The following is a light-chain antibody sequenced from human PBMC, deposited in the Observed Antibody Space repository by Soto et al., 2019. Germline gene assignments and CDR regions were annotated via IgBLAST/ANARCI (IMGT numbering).Light chain of an antibody. V-gene: IGKV1-39*01. Sequence: DIQMTQSPSSLFPSVGDRVAITCRASQNIAGYLNWYQQKPGKAPKLLIYAASSLQRGVPSRFSGIGSGTDFTLIIASLQPEDFATYYCQQSNSSPYTFGQGTKLEIE. CDR2: AAS. CDR1: QNIAGY. J-gene: IGKJ2*01. CDR3: QQSNSSPYT.